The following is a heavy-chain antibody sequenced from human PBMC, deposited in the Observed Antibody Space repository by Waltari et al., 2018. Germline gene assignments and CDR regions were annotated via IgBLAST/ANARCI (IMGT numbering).Heavy chain of an antibody. CDR1: GFMFNTYD. CDR2: VTRSASFI. V-gene: IGHV3-21*01. Sequence: EVLLMESGGGLVKPGGSLRLSCAVSGFMFNTYDMHWVRQAPGKGPEWVSIVTRSASFIYYANSVKGRFTVSRDDAEKSLFLQMDSLTVEDTAVYYCARSSPQGTPGGIDHWGQGTLVTVSS. D-gene: IGHD1-26*01. CDR3: ARSSPQGTPGGIDH. J-gene: IGHJ5*02.